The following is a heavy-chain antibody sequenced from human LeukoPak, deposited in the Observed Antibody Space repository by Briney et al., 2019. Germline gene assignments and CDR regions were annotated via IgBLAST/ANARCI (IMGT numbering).Heavy chain of an antibody. CDR3: AKTPSYDILTGYCRFDY. V-gene: IGHV3-23*01. CDR1: GFTFSSYA. Sequence: PGGSLRLSCAASGFTFSSYAMSWVRQAPGKGLEWVSAVSGSGGSTYYADSVKGLFTISRDNSKNTLYLQMNSLRAEDTAVYYCAKTPSYDILTGYCRFDYWGQGTLVTVSS. J-gene: IGHJ4*02. D-gene: IGHD3-9*01. CDR2: VSGSGGST.